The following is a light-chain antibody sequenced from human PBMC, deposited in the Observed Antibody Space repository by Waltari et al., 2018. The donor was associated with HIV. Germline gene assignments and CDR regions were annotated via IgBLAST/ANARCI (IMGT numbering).Light chain of an antibody. Sequence: DIQLTQSPSSLSASVGDRVTITCRASQDVSNYLACFQQKPGEPPKSLIYAASSLQSGVPSKFSGSGSGTHFALTISSLQPEDFATYYCQQYRAYPLTFGGGTNVE. J-gene: IGKJ4*01. CDR1: QDVSNY. CDR3: QQYRAYPLT. V-gene: IGKV1-16*02. CDR2: AAS.